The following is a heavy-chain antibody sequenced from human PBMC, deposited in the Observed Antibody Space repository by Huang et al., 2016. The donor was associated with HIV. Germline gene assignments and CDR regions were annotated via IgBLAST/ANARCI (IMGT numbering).Heavy chain of an antibody. CDR1: GFTFSNAW. CDR3: TTGGEYYYDGSGYYRGEYYFDF. V-gene: IGHV3-15*01. Sequence: EVQLVESGGGLVKPGGSLRLSCAASGFTFSNAWMSWVRQVPGKVLGCVGHIKRKTDCGTTDYAAPVKGRFTISRYDSKNTLYLQMNSLKTEDTAVYYCTTGGEYYYDGSGYYRGEYYFDFWGQGTLVTVSS. CDR2: IKRKTDCGTT. J-gene: IGHJ4*02. D-gene: IGHD3-22*01.